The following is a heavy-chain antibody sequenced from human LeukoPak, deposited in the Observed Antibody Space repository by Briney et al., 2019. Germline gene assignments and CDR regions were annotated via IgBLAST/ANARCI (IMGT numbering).Heavy chain of an antibody. CDR2: TRYDGSNK. Sequence: PGGSLRLSCAASGFTFSSYGMHWVRQAPGKGLEWVAFTRYDGSNKYYADSVKGRFTISRDNSKNTLYLQMNSLRAEDTAVYYCAKDLRKYQLLSNFDYWGQGTLVTVSS. J-gene: IGHJ4*02. CDR3: AKDLRKYQLLSNFDY. V-gene: IGHV3-30*02. D-gene: IGHD2-2*01. CDR1: GFTFSSYG.